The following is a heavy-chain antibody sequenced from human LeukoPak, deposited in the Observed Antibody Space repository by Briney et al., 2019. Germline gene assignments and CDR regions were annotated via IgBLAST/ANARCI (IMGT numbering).Heavy chain of an antibody. D-gene: IGHD2-2*02. CDR3: ARDGDIVVVPAAIGFDY. V-gene: IGHV3-7*01. J-gene: IGHJ4*02. CDR1: GFTFSSYA. CDR2: IKQDGSEK. Sequence: GGSLRLSCAASGFTFSSYAMSWVRQAPGKGLEWVANIKQDGSEKYYVDSVKGRFTISRDNAKNSLYLQMNSLRAEDTAVYYCARDGDIVVVPAAIGFDYWGQGTLVTVSS.